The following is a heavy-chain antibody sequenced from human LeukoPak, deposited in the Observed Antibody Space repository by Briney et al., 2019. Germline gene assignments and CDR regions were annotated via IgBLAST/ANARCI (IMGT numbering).Heavy chain of an antibody. CDR3: ARDTLGPLYYGMDV. D-gene: IGHD2-15*01. Sequence: GGPLRLSCAASGFTFSSYWMHWVRQAPGKGLVWVSRINSDGSSTSYADSVKGRFTISRDNAKNTLYLQMNSLRAEDTAVYYCARDTLGPLYYGMDVWGQGTTVTVSS. J-gene: IGHJ6*02. V-gene: IGHV3-74*01. CDR2: INSDGSST. CDR1: GFTFSSYW.